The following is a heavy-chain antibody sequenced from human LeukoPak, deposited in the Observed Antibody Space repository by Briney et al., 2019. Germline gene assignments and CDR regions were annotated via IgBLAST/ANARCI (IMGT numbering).Heavy chain of an antibody. Sequence: SETLSFTCTVSGGSISSGSYYWSWIRQPPGKGLEWIGYIYYSGSTNYNPSLKSRVTISVDTSKNQFSLKLSSVTAADTAVYYCARGVEMATYEFDPWGQGTLVTVSS. CDR2: IYYSGST. D-gene: IGHD5-24*01. V-gene: IGHV4-61*01. CDR1: GGSISSGSYY. CDR3: ARGVEMATYEFDP. J-gene: IGHJ5*02.